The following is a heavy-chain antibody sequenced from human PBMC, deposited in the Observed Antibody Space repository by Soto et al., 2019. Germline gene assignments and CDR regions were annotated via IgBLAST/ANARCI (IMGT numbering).Heavy chain of an antibody. D-gene: IGHD3-16*01. CDR3: ARRSAMSTFGGVSA. Sequence: SETLSLTCTVSGGSISSYYWSWIRQPAGKGLEWIGRIYTSGSTNYNPSLKSRVTMSVDTSKNQFSLKLSSVTAADTAIYYCARRSAMSTFGGVSAWGPGTLVTVS. V-gene: IGHV4-4*07. J-gene: IGHJ4*02. CDR1: GGSISSYY. CDR2: IYTSGST.